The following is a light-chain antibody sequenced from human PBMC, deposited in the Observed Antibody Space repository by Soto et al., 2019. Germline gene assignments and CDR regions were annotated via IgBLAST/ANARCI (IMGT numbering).Light chain of an antibody. CDR2: TVS. CDR1: QSIGNF. V-gene: IGKV1-39*01. J-gene: IGKJ1*01. Sequence: DIPMTQSPSSLSASVGDRVTITCRASQSIGNFLSWYQQQPGKAPKLLLYTVSSLQGGVPSRFGGSGSGTDFTLTINNLQPEDFATYFCQQTYSLPRTFGQGTRVEIK. CDR3: QQTYSLPRT.